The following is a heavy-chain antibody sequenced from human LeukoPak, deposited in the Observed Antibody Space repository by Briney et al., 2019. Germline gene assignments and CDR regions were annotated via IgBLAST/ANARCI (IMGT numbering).Heavy chain of an antibody. CDR1: GDSIYTSY. CDR3: ARTARQCDY. Sequence: ASETLSLTCTASGDSIYTSYWSWIRQPPGKGLEYIGYIYHSGDTYYNPSLKSRVTMSLDTSNNQFSLRLSSVTTADTAVYYCARTARQCDYWGQGILVSVSS. V-gene: IGHV4-59*01. J-gene: IGHJ4*02. CDR2: IYHSGDT. D-gene: IGHD6-6*01.